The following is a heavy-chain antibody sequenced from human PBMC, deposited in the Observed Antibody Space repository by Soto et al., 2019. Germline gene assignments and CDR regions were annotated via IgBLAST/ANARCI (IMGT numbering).Heavy chain of an antibody. CDR3: ARDRCSSTSCYKAGGGWLDP. Sequence: SETLSLTCAVSGGSISSSNWWSWVRQPPGKGLEWIGEIYHSGSTNYNPSLKSRVTISVDKSKNQFSLKLSSVTAADTAVYYCARDRCSSTSCYKAGGGWLDPWGQGTLVTVSS. J-gene: IGHJ5*02. V-gene: IGHV4-4*02. CDR2: IYHSGST. CDR1: GGSISSSNW. D-gene: IGHD2-2*02.